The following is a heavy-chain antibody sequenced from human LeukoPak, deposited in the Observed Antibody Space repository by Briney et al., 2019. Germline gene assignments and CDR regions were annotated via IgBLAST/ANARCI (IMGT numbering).Heavy chain of an antibody. CDR1: GFTFRSHW. D-gene: IGHD5-24*01. V-gene: IGHV3-7*01. CDR3: ATISAQTFDI. CDR2: IKPDGIDK. Sequence: TGGSLRLSCVGSGFTFRSHWVNWVRQSPGKGLEWVANIKPDGIDKYYVDSARGRFTVSRDNAKNSAFLQMNSLRAEDTAIYYRATISAQTFDIWGQGTLVSVSS. J-gene: IGHJ3*02.